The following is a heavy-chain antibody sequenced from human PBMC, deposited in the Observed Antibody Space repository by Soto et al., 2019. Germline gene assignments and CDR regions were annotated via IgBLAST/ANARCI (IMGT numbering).Heavy chain of an antibody. V-gene: IGHV3-53*04. Sequence: EVQLGESGGGLVQPGGSLRLSCAASGIPVSSNYMTWVRKAPGKGLEWVSGLHIGGDTYYANSVKGRFTISRNDSTSTLFLQMNSLTAEATAVDYCARDGPYYSAFRVDVWGQGTTVTVSS. J-gene: IGHJ6*02. CDR3: ARDGPYYSAFRVDV. CDR1: GIPVSSNY. CDR2: LHIGGDT. D-gene: IGHD3-10*01.